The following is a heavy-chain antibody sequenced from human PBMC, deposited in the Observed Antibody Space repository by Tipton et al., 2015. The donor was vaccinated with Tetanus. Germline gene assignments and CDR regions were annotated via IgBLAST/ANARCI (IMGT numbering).Heavy chain of an antibody. CDR1: GYIFNNYW. J-gene: IGHJ4*02. CDR3: ARAHCTDGVCNFDF. CDR2: IYPGDSDT. D-gene: IGHD2-8*01. V-gene: IGHV5-51*01. Sequence: QLVQSGGEVKKPGESLKISCKGSGYIFNNYWIGWVRQKPGKGLEWMGIIYPGDSDTRYSPSFQGQVTVSVDKSINTAYLQWSSLKASDSSMFYCARAHCTDGVCNFDFWGQGALVTVAS.